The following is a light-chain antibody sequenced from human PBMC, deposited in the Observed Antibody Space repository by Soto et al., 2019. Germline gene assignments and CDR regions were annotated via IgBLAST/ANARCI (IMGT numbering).Light chain of an antibody. CDR2: GSS. J-gene: IGKJ1*01. CDR1: QSVSSD. CDR3: QQYNKWWT. Sequence: EIVMTQSPATLSVSPGERVTLSCRASQSVSSDLAWYQQKPGQAPRLLIYGSSTRATGIPARFIGSGSGTQCTLTISSLQSEDFTVYYCQQYNKWWTFGQGTKVEIK. V-gene: IGKV3-15*01.